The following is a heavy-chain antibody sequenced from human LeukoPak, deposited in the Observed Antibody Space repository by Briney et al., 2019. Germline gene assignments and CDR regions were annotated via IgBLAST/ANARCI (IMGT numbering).Heavy chain of an antibody. CDR2: IYYSGST. Sequence: PGGSLRLSCTGSGFTFGHYALAWVRQAPGKGLEWIGSIYYSGSTYYNPSLKSRVTISVDTSKNQFSLKLSSVTAADTAVYYCARDRRQQLVSLYYYYYGMDVWGQGTTVTVSS. CDR1: GFTFGHYA. J-gene: IGHJ6*02. CDR3: ARDRRQQLVSLYYYYYGMDV. V-gene: IGHV4-39*07. D-gene: IGHD6-13*01.